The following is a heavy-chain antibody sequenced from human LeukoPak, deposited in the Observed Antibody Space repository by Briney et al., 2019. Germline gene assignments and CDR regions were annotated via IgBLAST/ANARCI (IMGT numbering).Heavy chain of an antibody. J-gene: IGHJ4*02. Sequence: ASVKVSCKASGGTFSSYAISWVRQAPGQGLEWMGGIIPNSGGTNYAQKFQGRVTMTRDTSISTAYMELSRLRSDDTAVYYCARDPQSGSYYGYWGQGTLVTVSS. CDR2: IIPNSGGT. CDR1: GGTFSSYA. CDR3: ARDPQSGSYYGY. D-gene: IGHD1-26*01. V-gene: IGHV1-2*02.